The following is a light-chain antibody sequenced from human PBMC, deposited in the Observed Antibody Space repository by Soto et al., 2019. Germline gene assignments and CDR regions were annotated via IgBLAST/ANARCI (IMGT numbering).Light chain of an antibody. CDR1: QSVGYH. Sequence: EIVLTQSPGTLSLSPGERATLSCRASQSVGYHLAWYQQKPGQAPRLLIYGASTRATGVPASFSGRGSGTEFTLTISSLQSEDFAVYYCQQYNNWPPWTFGQGTKVDIK. V-gene: IGKV3-15*01. J-gene: IGKJ1*01. CDR3: QQYNNWPPWT. CDR2: GAS.